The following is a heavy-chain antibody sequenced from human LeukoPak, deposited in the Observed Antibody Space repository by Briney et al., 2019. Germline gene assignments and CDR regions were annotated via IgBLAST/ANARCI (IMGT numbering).Heavy chain of an antibody. CDR2: IYYSGST. Sequence: PSETLSLTCTVSGGSISSSNYYWGWIRQPPGKGLEWIGSIYYSGSTYYSPSLKSRVTISVDTSKNQFSLKLSSVTAADTAVYYCARLQVEMATIGIDYWGQGTLVTVSS. V-gene: IGHV4-39*01. D-gene: IGHD5-24*01. J-gene: IGHJ4*02. CDR1: GGSISSSNYY. CDR3: ARLQVEMATIGIDY.